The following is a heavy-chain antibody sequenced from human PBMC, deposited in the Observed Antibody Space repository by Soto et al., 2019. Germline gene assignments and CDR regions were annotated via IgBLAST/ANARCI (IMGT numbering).Heavy chain of an antibody. CDR1: GYTFTSYA. CDR3: ARSIVGVTALDY. V-gene: IGHV1-3*05. CDR2: INAGNGNT. J-gene: IGHJ4*02. Sequence: QVQLVQSGAEEKKPGASVKVSCKASGYTFTSYAMHWVRQAPGQRLEWMGWINAGNGNTKYSQKLQGRVTITRDTSASTADMGLSSLRSEDTAVYYCARSIVGVTALDYWGQGTLVTVSS. D-gene: IGHD2-21*02.